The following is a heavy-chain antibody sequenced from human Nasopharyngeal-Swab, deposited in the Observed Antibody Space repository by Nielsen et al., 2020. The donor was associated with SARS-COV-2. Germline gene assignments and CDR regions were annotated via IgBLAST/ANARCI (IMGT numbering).Heavy chain of an antibody. CDR2: ISPGDSDT. CDR3: ARRRYYDSSGYYHKSAFDI. V-gene: IGHV5-51*01. CDR1: GYSFTSYW. J-gene: IGHJ3*02. Sequence: GESLKISCEGSGYSFTSYWIGGVRQMPGKGLEWRGIISPGDSDTRYSPSFQGQVTISADKAISTAYLQWSSLKASDTAMYYCARRRYYDSSGYYHKSAFDIWGQGTMVTVSS. D-gene: IGHD3-22*01.